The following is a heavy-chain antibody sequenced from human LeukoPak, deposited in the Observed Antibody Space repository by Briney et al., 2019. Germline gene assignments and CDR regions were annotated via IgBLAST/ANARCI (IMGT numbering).Heavy chain of an antibody. CDR3: AEAAKQWLVSSFDY. CDR2: ISWNSGSI. J-gene: IGHJ4*02. V-gene: IGHV3-9*01. Sequence: GGSLRLSCAASGFTFDDYAMHWVRQAPGKGLEWVSGISWNSGSIGYADSVEGRSTISRDNAKNSLYLQMDSLRAEDTALYYCAEAAKQWLVSSFDYWGQGTLVTVSS. D-gene: IGHD6-19*01. CDR1: GFTFDDYA.